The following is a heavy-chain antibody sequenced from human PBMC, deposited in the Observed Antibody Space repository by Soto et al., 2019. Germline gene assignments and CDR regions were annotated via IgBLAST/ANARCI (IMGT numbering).Heavy chain of an antibody. Sequence: AGESLKISCKGSGYNFAGYWIAWVRQMPGKGLELMGIIYPSDSDTRYRPSFQGQVTISADKSISSAYLQWSSLRASDTAMYYCARGGVSTRTFDYWVQGTPVTVSS. CDR3: ARGGVSTRTFDY. CDR1: GYNFAGYW. V-gene: IGHV5-51*01. D-gene: IGHD3-3*01. J-gene: IGHJ4*02. CDR2: IYPSDSDT.